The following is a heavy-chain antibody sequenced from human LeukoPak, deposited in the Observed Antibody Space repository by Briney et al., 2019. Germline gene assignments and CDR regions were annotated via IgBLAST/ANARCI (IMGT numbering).Heavy chain of an antibody. J-gene: IGHJ5*02. V-gene: IGHV3-53*01. D-gene: IGHD5-12*01. CDR1: GVTFSTNY. CDR3: SRDRSRGYSFT. Sequence: GGSLRLSCAVSGVTFSTNYMGWVRQAPGKGLEWVSVIYADGGGGGTYYADSVKGRFTISRDNSRNTLYLQMSNLRADDTAMYYCSRDRSRGYSFTWGQGTLVTVSS. CDR2: IYADGGGGGT.